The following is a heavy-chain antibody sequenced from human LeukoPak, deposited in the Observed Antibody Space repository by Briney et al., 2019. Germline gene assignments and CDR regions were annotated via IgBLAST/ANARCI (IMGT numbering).Heavy chain of an antibody. J-gene: IGHJ5*02. CDR3: ARDPGYCSGGNCYNWFDP. CDR1: GGSISSYY. V-gene: IGHV4-59*01. D-gene: IGHD2-15*01. Sequence: PSETLSLTCTVSGGSISSYYWSWIRQPPGKGLEWIGYIYYSGSTNYNPSLESRLTMSVDTSKNQFSLKLSSVTAADTAVYYCARDPGYCSGGNCYNWFDPWGQGTLVTVSS. CDR2: IYYSGST.